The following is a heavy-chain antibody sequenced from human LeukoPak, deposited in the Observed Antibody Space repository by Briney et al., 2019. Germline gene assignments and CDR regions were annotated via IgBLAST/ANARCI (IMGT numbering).Heavy chain of an antibody. J-gene: IGHJ4*02. CDR2: ISSSGSTI. Sequence: GGSLRLSCAASGFTFSDYYMSWIRQAPGKGLEWVSYISSSGSTIYYADSVKGRFTISRDNAKNSLYLQMNSLRAEDTAVYYCARTHSYGSGSYYFDYWGQGTLVTVSS. D-gene: IGHD3-10*01. CDR1: GFTFSDYY. V-gene: IGHV3-11*04. CDR3: ARTHSYGSGSYYFDY.